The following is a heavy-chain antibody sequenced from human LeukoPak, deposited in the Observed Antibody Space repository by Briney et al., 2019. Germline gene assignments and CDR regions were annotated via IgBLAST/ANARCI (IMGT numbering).Heavy chain of an antibody. D-gene: IGHD1-1*01. V-gene: IGHV4-61*02. Sequence: SQTLSLTCTVSGGSMSSGCYYWSWIRQPAGKGLEWIGRIYTSGSTNYNPSLKSRVTISVDTSKNQFSLKLSSVTAADTAVYYCATEVAGYWGQGTLVTVSS. J-gene: IGHJ4*02. CDR1: GGSMSSGCYY. CDR3: ATEVAGY. CDR2: IYTSGST.